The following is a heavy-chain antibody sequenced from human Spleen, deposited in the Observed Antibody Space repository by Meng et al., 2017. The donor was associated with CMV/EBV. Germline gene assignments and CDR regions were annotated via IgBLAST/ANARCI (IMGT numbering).Heavy chain of an antibody. Sequence: ASVKVSCKASGYTFTSYGISWVRQAPGQGLEWMGWISAYNGNTNYAQKFQGRVTMTRDTSTSTVYMEPSSLRSEDTAVYYCARVGDCGGDCYYFDYWGQGTLVTVSS. J-gene: IGHJ4*02. CDR1: GYTFTSYG. CDR3: ARVGDCGGDCYYFDY. CDR2: ISAYNGNT. V-gene: IGHV1-18*01. D-gene: IGHD2-21*01.